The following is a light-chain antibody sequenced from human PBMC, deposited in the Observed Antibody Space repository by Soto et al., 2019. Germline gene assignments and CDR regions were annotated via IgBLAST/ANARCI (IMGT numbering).Light chain of an antibody. Sequence: QSALAQPASVSGSPGQSITISCTGTSSDVGGSKYVSWYQQHPGKAPKLMIYDVSNRPSGVSDRFSGSKSGNTASLTISGLHAEDEADYYCSSYISSSTLVVFGGGTKLTVL. CDR1: SSDVGGSKY. CDR3: SSYISSSTLVV. V-gene: IGLV2-14*03. J-gene: IGLJ2*01. CDR2: DVS.